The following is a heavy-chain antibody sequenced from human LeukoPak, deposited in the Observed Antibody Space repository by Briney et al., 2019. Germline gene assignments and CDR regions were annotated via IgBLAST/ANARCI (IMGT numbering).Heavy chain of an antibody. Sequence: PGGSLRLSCAASGFTFSSYSMNWVRQAPGKGLEWVSYISSSSSTIYYADSVKGRFTISRDNAKNSLYLQMNSLRAEDTAVYYCARDFESNARGVIMTSFDYWGQGTLVTVSS. CDR2: ISSSSSTI. CDR3: ARDFESNARGVIMTSFDY. V-gene: IGHV3-48*01. CDR1: GFTFSSYS. J-gene: IGHJ4*02. D-gene: IGHD3-10*01.